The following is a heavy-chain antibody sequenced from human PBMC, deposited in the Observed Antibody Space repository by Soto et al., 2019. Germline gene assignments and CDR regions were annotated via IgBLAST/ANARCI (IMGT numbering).Heavy chain of an antibody. CDR3: ARDQMTTVRNYYYYGMDV. V-gene: IGHV1-2*04. Sequence: ASVKVSCKASGYTFTGYYMHWVRQAPGQGLEWMGWINPNSGGTNYAQKFQGWVTMTRDTSISTAYMELSRLRSDDTAVYYCARDQMTTVRNYYYYGMDVWGQGTTVTVPS. J-gene: IGHJ6*02. CDR2: INPNSGGT. D-gene: IGHD4-17*01. CDR1: GYTFTGYY.